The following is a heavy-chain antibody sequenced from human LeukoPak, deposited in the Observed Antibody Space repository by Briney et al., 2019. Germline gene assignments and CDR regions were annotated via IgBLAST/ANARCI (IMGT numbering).Heavy chain of an antibody. J-gene: IGHJ4*02. V-gene: IGHV1-2*02. Sequence: ASVKVSCKASGYTFTGYYIHWVRQAPGQGLEWMGWISPNSGGTHYAQKFQGRVTMTRDTSISTAYMELRSLRSDDTAVYYCARDPGYSGSQAFDYWGQGTLVTVSS. D-gene: IGHD1-26*01. CDR1: GYTFTGYY. CDR2: ISPNSGGT. CDR3: ARDPGYSGSQAFDY.